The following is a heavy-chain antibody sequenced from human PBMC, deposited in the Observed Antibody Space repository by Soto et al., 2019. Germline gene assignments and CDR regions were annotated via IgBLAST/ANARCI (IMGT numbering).Heavy chain of an antibody. Sequence: QVQLVESGGGLVQPGGSLRLSCAASGFTFSDYYMSWVRQAPGKGLECIAYITRSGDIMYYADSVKGRFTVSRDNAQDSLELLVNGLGADDKAVYYCSAGHQYFDPWGKGTLVTVSS. CDR3: SAGHQYFDP. CDR2: ITRSGDIM. V-gene: IGHV3-11*01. D-gene: IGHD2-2*01. J-gene: IGHJ5*02. CDR1: GFTFSDYY.